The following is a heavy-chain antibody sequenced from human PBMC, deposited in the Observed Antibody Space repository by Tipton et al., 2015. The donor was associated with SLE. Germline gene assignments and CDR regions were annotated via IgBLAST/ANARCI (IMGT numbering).Heavy chain of an antibody. V-gene: IGHV4-34*01. CDR1: GGSFSGYY. D-gene: IGHD3-16*01. CDR3: ARVFYVGYYWFDP. Sequence: TLSLTCAVYGGSFSGYYYNWIRQPPGKGLEWIGEITHSGSTNYNPSLKSRVTISVDTSKNQFSLKLSSVTAADTAVYYCARVFYVGYYWFDPWGQGTLVTVSS. CDR2: ITHSGST. J-gene: IGHJ5*02.